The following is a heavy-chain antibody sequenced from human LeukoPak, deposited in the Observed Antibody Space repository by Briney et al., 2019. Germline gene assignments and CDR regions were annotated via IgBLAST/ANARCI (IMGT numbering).Heavy chain of an antibody. CDR2: INSEGSSS. Sequence: GGSLRLSCAASGFTFSSYRMHWVRQAPGKGLVWVSRINSEGSSSSYADSVKGRFTISRDNAKNKLYLQMNSLRAEDSAVYYCARYRHYGSGSYDYWGQGSLVTVCS. D-gene: IGHD3-10*01. CDR1: GFTFSSYR. J-gene: IGHJ4*02. CDR3: ARYRHYGSGSYDY. V-gene: IGHV3-74*01.